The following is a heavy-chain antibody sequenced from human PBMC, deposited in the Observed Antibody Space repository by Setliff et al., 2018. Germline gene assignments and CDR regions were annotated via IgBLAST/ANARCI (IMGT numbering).Heavy chain of an antibody. CDR1: GFTFSSYS. CDR3: AKFSPDAYNFDY. Sequence: PGGSLRLSCAASGFTFSSYSMNWVRQAPGKGLEWVSSISRGGNTIYYADSVKGRFTVSRDNTKNFLYLQMNSLRAEDTAVYYCAKFSPDAYNFDYWGQGTLVTVSS. J-gene: IGHJ4*02. V-gene: IGHV3-48*04. CDR2: ISRGGNTI. D-gene: IGHD2-2*01.